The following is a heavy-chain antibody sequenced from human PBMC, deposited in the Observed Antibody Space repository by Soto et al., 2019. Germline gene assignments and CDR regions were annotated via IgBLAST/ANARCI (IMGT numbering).Heavy chain of an antibody. J-gene: IGHJ6*02. CDR3: ASSGRGYSDGYYYYGMDV. CDR1: GGSISSYY. CDR2: IYYSGST. V-gene: IGHV4-59*01. D-gene: IGHD5-18*01. Sequence: SETLSLTCTVSGGSISSYYWSWIRQPPGKGLEWIGYIYYSGSTNYNPSLKSRVTISVNTSKNQFSLKLSSVTAAVTAVYYCASSGRGYSDGYYYYGMDVWGQGTTVTVSS.